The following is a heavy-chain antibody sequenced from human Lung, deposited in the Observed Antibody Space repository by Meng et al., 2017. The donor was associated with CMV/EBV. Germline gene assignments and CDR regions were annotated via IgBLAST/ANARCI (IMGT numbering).Heavy chain of an antibody. J-gene: IGHJ4*02. CDR1: GCTFSSYA. Sequence: SVXVSXXASGCTFSSYAISWVRQAPGQGLEWMGGIIPMFGTKSYAQKFQGRVTITTDESTSTAYMELSSLRSEDTAVYYCARESLQSGCFDYWGQGTLVTVSS. V-gene: IGHV1-69*05. CDR2: IIPMFGTK. CDR3: ARESLQSGCFDY.